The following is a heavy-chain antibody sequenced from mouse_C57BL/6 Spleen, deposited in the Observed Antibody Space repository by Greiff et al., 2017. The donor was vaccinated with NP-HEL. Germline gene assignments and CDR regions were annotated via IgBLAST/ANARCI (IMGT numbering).Heavy chain of an antibody. CDR3: ARSLRYAMDY. J-gene: IGHJ4*01. D-gene: IGHD1-1*01. CDR2: IYPRSGNT. Sequence: QVQLQQSGAELARPGPSVKLSCKASGYTFTSYGISWVKQRTGQGLEWIGEIYPRSGNTYYNEKFKGKATLTADKSSSTAYMELRSLTSEDSAVYFCARSLRYAMDYWGQGTSVTVSS. V-gene: IGHV1-81*01. CDR1: GYTFTSYG.